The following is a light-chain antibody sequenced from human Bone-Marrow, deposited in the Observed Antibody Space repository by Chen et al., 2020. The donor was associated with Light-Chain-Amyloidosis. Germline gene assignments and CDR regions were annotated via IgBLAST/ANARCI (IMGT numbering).Light chain of an antibody. CDR1: QTISSNY. CDR2: GSS. J-gene: IGKJ4*01. CDR3: QQYGTSPLT. V-gene: IGKV3-20*01. Sequence: IVLTQSPGTLSLSPGGGANLSCRASQTISSNYLTWYQQKFGQAPRLLIYGSSSRATDIPDRFTGSGSGTDFTLTINRLEPEDFAMYYCQQYGTSPLTFGGGTKVEIK.